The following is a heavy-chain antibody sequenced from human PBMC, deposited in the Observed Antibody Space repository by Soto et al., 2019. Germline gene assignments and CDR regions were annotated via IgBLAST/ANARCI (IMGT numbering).Heavy chain of an antibody. CDR2: IYYSGST. Sequence: QVQLQESGPGLVKPSETLSLTCTVSGGSISSYYWRWIRQPPGKGLEWIGYIYYSGSTNYNPSLKSRVTISVDTSKNQFSLKLSSVTAADTAVYYCARGERGHGMDVWGQGTTVTVSS. V-gene: IGHV4-59*01. CDR3: ARGERGHGMDV. CDR1: GGSISSYY. J-gene: IGHJ6*02. D-gene: IGHD3-16*01.